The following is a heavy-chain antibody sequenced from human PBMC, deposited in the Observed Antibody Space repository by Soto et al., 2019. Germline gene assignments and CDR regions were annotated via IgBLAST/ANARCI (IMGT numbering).Heavy chain of an antibody. V-gene: IGHV3-30-3*01. D-gene: IGHD6-13*01. CDR2: ISYDGSNK. CDR1: GFTFSSYA. J-gene: IGHJ5*02. Sequence: QVQLVESGGGVVQPGRSLRLSCAASGFTFSSYAMHWVRQAPGKGLEWVAVISYDGSNKYYADSVKGRFTISRDNSKNTLYLQMNSLRAEDTAVYYCARGGPRYSSSWYEALYPWGQGTLVTVSS. CDR3: ARGGPRYSSSWYEALYP.